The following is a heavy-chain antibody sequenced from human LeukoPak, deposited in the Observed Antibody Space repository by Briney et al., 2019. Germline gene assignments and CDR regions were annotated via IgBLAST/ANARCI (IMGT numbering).Heavy chain of an antibody. CDR2: IYPGDSDT. V-gene: IGHV5-51*01. CDR1: GYSFTSYW. J-gene: IGHJ4*02. Sequence: PGESLQISCKGSGYSFTSYWIGWVRQLPGKGLEWMGIIYPGDSDTRYSPSFQGQVTISADKSISTAYLQWSSLKASDTAMYYCARTTVTTVGSLDYWGQGTLVTVSS. D-gene: IGHD4-17*01. CDR3: ARTTVTTVGSLDY.